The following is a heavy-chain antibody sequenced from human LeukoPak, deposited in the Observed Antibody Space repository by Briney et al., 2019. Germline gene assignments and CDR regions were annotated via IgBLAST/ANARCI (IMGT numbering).Heavy chain of an antibody. V-gene: IGHV3-48*03. CDR3: ARITAMVTTLDY. CDR1: GFTFSSYE. CDR2: ISSSGSSI. D-gene: IGHD5-18*01. Sequence: PGGPLRLSCAASGFTFSSYEMNWVRQAPGKGLEWVSYISSSGSSIYYADSVKGRFTISRDNAKNSLYLQMNSLRAEDTAVYYCARITAMVTTLDYWGQGTLVTVSS. J-gene: IGHJ4*02.